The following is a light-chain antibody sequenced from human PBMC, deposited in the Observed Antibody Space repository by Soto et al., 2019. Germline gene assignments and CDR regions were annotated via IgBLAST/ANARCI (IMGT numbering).Light chain of an antibody. CDR2: GNS. CDR3: QSYDSSLSGWV. J-gene: IGLJ3*02. V-gene: IGLV1-40*01. Sequence: QSVLTQPPSVSGAPGQRVTISCTGSSSNIGAGYDVHWYQQLPGTAPKLLIYGNSNRPSGVPDRFSGSKSGTSASLAITRLQAEDEADYYCQSYDSSLSGWVFGGGTKDTVL. CDR1: SSNIGAGYD.